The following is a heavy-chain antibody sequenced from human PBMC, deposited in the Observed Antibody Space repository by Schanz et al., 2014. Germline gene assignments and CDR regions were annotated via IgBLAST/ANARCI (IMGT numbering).Heavy chain of an antibody. Sequence: QVRLVQSGAEVKKPGASVKVSCKASGYTFIDYSLNWVRQARGQGLEWVGRFIPILDVGNYAQQFQGRVTFTADKSTSTAYMELSSLRSDDTAVYYCARGGGPEDVFDIWGQGTTVTVSS. CDR2: FIPILDVG. CDR3: ARGGGPEDVFDI. V-gene: IGHV1-69*09. D-gene: IGHD5-12*01. CDR1: GYTFIDYS. J-gene: IGHJ3*02.